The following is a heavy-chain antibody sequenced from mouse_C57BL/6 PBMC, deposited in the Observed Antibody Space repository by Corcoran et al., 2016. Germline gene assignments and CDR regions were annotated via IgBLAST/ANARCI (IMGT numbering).Heavy chain of an antibody. CDR3: ARPSPIYCDYAY. J-gene: IGHJ3*01. V-gene: IGHV1-81*01. D-gene: IGHD2-4*01. Sequence: QVQLQQSGAELARPGASVKLSCKASGYTFTSYGISWVKQRTGQGLEWIGEIYPRSGNTYYNEKFKGKATLTADKSSSTAYMELRSLTSEDSAVYFWARPSPIYCDYAYWGQGTLVTVSA. CDR1: GYTFTSYG. CDR2: IYPRSGNT.